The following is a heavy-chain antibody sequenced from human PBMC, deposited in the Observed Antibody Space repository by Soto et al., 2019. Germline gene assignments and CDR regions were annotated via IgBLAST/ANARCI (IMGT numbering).Heavy chain of an antibody. CDR1: GDSISSINNY. J-gene: IGHJ5*02. CDR2: ISYSGTT. CDR3: ARGRGYSYGLDP. V-gene: IGHV4-30-4*01. D-gene: IGHD5-18*01. Sequence: PSETLSLTCTVSGDSISSINNYWSWIRQPPGEGLEWIGFISYSGTTSYSPSLKSRVAISLDTSKNQFSLSLNFVTAADTALYYCARGRGYSYGLDPWGQGSRVTVS.